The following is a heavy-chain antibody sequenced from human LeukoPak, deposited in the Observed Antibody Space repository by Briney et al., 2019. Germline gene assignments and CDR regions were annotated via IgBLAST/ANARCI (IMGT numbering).Heavy chain of an antibody. CDR3: ARESCSSTSCYGFTFDP. V-gene: IGHV1-69*13. D-gene: IGHD2-2*01. Sequence: SVKVSCKASGGTFSSYAISWVRQAPGQGLEWMGGIIPIFGTANYAQKFQGRVTITADESTSTAYMELSSLRSEDTAVYYCARESCSSTSCYGFTFDPWGQGTLVTVSS. CDR2: IIPIFGTA. J-gene: IGHJ5*02. CDR1: GGTFSSYA.